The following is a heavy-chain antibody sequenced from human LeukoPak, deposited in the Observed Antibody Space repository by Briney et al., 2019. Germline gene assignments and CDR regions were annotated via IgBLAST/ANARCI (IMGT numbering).Heavy chain of an antibody. CDR1: GGSFSGYY. D-gene: IGHD3-10*01. CDR3: ARGRGSGSYYRY. V-gene: IGHV4-34*01. J-gene: IGHJ4*02. CDR2: INHSGST. Sequence: PETLSLTCAVYGGSFSGYYWSWIRQPPGKGLEWIGEINHSGSTNYNPSLKSRVTISVDTSKNQFSLKLSSVTAADTAVYYCARGRGSGSYYRYWGQGTLVTVSS.